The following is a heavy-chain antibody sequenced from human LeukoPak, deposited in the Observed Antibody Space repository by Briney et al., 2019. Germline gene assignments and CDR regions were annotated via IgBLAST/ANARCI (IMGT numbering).Heavy chain of an antibody. D-gene: IGHD3-10*01. CDR2: ISSDGRTT. Sequence: GGSLRLSCAASGFTFSYNWMHGVRQAAGKGLVWVSRISSDGRTTHYADSVKGRFTISRDSAKNTLFLQMNDLRAEDTAVYYCLGYYSGSPNWGQGTLVSVSS. CDR1: GFTFSYNW. V-gene: IGHV3-74*01. J-gene: IGHJ4*02. CDR3: LGYYSGSPN.